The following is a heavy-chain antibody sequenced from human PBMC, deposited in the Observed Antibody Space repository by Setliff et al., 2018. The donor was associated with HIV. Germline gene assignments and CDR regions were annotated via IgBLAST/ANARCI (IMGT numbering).Heavy chain of an antibody. J-gene: IGHJ3*02. V-gene: IGHV4-59*11. D-gene: IGHD3-22*01. CDR2: IYPSAST. Sequence: SLTCTVSGGSISSHYWSWIRQPPGKGLEWIGYIYPSASTNYNPSLKSRVTISVGTSKNQFSLKLSSVTAADTAVYYCATTRGPYYYDSSGHREGAFDIWGQGTMVTVSS. CDR1: GGSISSHY. CDR3: ATTRGPYYYDSSGHREGAFDI.